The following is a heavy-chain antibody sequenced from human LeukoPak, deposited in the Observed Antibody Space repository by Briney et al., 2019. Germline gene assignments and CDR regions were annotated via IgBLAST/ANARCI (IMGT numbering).Heavy chain of an antibody. CDR2: IYSGGST. CDR1: GFTVSSNY. Sequence: PGGSLRLSCAASGFTVSSNYMSWVRQAPGKGLEWVSVIYSGGSTYYADSVKGRFTISRDNSKNTLYLQLNSLRAEDTAVYCCGVVIAHFYYYMDVWGKGTTVTVSS. J-gene: IGHJ6*03. CDR3: GVVIAHFYYYMDV. V-gene: IGHV3-53*01. D-gene: IGHD2-21*01.